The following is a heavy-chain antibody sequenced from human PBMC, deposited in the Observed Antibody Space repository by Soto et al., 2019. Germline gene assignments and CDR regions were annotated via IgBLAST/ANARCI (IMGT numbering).Heavy chain of an antibody. Sequence: DVQLLESGGGLVEPGGSLTLSCAASGFPSSTYALNWVRQAPGKGPEWVSTISESGHHTHYADSVKGRFTISRDKSKNTLSLQMNSLRVDDTAIYYCTKSDGCGGGPCYTGTYYYFDVWGRGTLVTVSS. V-gene: IGHV3-23*01. CDR2: ISESGHHT. D-gene: IGHD3-16*02. CDR1: GFPSSTYA. CDR3: TKSDGCGGGPCYTGTYYYFDV. J-gene: IGHJ2*01.